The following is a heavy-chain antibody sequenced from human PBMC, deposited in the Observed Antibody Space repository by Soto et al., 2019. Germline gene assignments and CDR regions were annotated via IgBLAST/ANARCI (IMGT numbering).Heavy chain of an antibody. J-gene: IGHJ6*01. D-gene: IGHD2-2*01. CDR1: RCTFSSYA. CDR2: LILIYGTA. V-gene: IGHV1-69*01. CDR3: ARSQVSSTSLEIYYYYCYGMDV. Sequence: VQLVQSGAEVKKPGSSLKVSCKASRCTFSSYAISWVLQSPGQGLEWMGGLILIYGTANYAQKSQGRVTITADESTSTAYMEQRSLRSEDTAVYYCARSQVSSTSLEIYYYYCYGMDVWGQWTTVTVSS.